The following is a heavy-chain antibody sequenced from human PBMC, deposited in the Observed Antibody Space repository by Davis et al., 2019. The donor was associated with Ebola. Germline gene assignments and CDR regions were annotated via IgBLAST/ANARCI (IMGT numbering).Heavy chain of an antibody. D-gene: IGHD2-15*01. Sequence: GESLKISCAASGFTFSSYSMNWVRQAPGKGPEWLANINQDGSEKYYVEFVKGRFRMSRDNARNSLFLQMNSLRVEDTAVYYCVTGRLGYDERTLDFWGQGTLVTVSS. J-gene: IGHJ4*02. CDR1: GFTFSSYS. CDR2: INQDGSEK. V-gene: IGHV3-7*03. CDR3: VTGRLGYDERTLDF.